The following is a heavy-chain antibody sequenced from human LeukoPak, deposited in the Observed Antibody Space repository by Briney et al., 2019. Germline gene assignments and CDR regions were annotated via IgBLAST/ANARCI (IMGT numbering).Heavy chain of an antibody. D-gene: IGHD3-22*01. Sequence: KPSETLSLTCTVSGGSISSSSYYWGWIRQPPGKGLEWIGSINYSGSTYYNPSLKSRVTISVDTSKNQFSLKLSSVTAADTAVYYCARHKDYYDSSFDYWGQGTLVTVSS. CDR1: GGSISSSSYY. J-gene: IGHJ4*02. CDR3: ARHKDYYDSSFDY. V-gene: IGHV4-39*01. CDR2: INYSGST.